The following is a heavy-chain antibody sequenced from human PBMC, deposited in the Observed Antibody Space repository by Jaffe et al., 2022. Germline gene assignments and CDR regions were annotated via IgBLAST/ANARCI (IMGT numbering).Heavy chain of an antibody. J-gene: IGHJ4*02. D-gene: IGHD3-10*01. CDR2: IYPGDSDT. CDR3: VRSAYYYGSGSYFSGQIDY. Sequence: EVQLVQSGAEVKKPGESLKISCKGSGYSFTSYWIGWVRQMPGKGLEWMGIIYPGDSDTRYSPSFQGQVTISADKSISTAYLQWSSLKASDTAMYYCVRSAYYYGSGSYFSGQIDYWGQGTLVTVSS. V-gene: IGHV5-51*03. CDR1: GYSFTSYW.